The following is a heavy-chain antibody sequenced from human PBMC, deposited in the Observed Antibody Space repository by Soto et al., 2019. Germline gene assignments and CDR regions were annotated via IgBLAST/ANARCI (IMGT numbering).Heavy chain of an antibody. Sequence: GGSLRLSCASSGFTFSDYYMSWIRQAPGKGPEWVSYISSISSYTNYADSVKGRFTISRDNAKNSLYLQMNSLRAGDTAVYYCARYIYGYVDYWGQGTLVIVSS. CDR3: ARYIYGYVDY. D-gene: IGHD5-18*01. CDR2: ISSISSYT. CDR1: GFTFSDYY. J-gene: IGHJ4*02. V-gene: IGHV3-11*06.